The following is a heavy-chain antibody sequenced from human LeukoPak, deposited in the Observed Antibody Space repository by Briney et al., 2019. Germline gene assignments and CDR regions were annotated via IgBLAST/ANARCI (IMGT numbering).Heavy chain of an antibody. Sequence: PGGSLRLSCAASGFTVSNNYMMWVRQAPGKGLEWVAVISYDGSNKYYADSVKGRFTISRDNSKNTLYLQMNSLRAEDTAVYYCAKDRVAARLYYYYGMDVWGQGTTVTVSS. V-gene: IGHV3-30*18. D-gene: IGHD6-6*01. CDR2: ISYDGSNK. CDR3: AKDRVAARLYYYYGMDV. CDR1: GFTVSNNY. J-gene: IGHJ6*02.